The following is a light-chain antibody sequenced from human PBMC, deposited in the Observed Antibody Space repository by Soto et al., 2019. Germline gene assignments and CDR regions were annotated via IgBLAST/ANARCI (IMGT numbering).Light chain of an antibody. CDR3: QHYNSYSEA. CDR1: QAISSW. Sequence: DIQMTQSPSTLSGTAGDRVTITCRASQAISSWLAWYQQKPGKAPKLLIYKASTLKSGVPSRFSGSGSGTEFTLTISSLHPDDFATYYCQHYNSYSEAFGQGTKVDIK. J-gene: IGKJ1*01. V-gene: IGKV1-5*03. CDR2: KAS.